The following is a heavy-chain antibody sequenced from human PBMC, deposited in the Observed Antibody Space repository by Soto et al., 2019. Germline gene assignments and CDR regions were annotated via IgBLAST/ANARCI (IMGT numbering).Heavy chain of an antibody. V-gene: IGHV5-51*01. J-gene: IGHJ5*02. CDR1: GYNFVNHW. D-gene: IGHD1-26*01. CDR3: ARHGLLGGLVNNNWFDP. CDR2: IYPGDSDT. Sequence: GESLKISCKVSGYNFVNHWIGWVRQMPGKGLEWMGIIYPGDSDTRYSPSFQGLVAISVDKSISTAYLQWSSLKASDTAMYYCARHGLLGGLVNNNWFDPWGQGTLVTVSS.